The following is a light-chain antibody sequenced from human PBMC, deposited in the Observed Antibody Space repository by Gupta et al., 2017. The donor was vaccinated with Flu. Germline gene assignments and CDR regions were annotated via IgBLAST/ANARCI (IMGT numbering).Light chain of an antibody. V-gene: IGLV3-25*03. CDR2: KDS. J-gene: IGLJ2*01. Sequence: GDALPKQYSYWYQQKPGQAPVLVIYKDSERPSGIPERFSGSSSGTTVTLTISGVQAEDEADYYCQSADSSGTYVVFGGGTKLTVL. CDR1: ALPKQY. CDR3: QSADSSGTYVV.